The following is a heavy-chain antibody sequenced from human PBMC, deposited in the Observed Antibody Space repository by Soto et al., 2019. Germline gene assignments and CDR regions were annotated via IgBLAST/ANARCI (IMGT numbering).Heavy chain of an antibody. J-gene: IGHJ6*02. D-gene: IGHD5-12*01. Sequence: GGSLRLSCAASGFTFSSYGMHWVRQAPGKGLEWVAVISYDGSNKYYADSVKGRFTISRDNSKNTLYLQMNSLRAEDTAVYYCAKDPKPDLVSVMYGMDVWGQGTTVTVSS. V-gene: IGHV3-30*18. CDR3: AKDPKPDLVSVMYGMDV. CDR1: GFTFSSYG. CDR2: ISYDGSNK.